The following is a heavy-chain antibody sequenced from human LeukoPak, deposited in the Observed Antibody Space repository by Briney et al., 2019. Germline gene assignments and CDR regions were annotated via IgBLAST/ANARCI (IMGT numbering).Heavy chain of an antibody. V-gene: IGHV5-51*01. D-gene: IGHD3-22*01. J-gene: IGHJ3*02. Sequence: GESLQIFCKGSGYGFTSYWICWVSQMPGKGLEWMGIIYPGDSDTRYSPSFQGQVTISADKSISTAYLQWSSLKASDIAMYYCARRLLYDSSGYYYYDALDIWVQRTMVTVSS. CDR1: GYGFTSYW. CDR3: ARRLLYDSSGYYYYDALDI. CDR2: IYPGDSDT.